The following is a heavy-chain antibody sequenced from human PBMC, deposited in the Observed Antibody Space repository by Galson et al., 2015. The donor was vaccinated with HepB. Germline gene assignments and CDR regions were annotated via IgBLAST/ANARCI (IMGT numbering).Heavy chain of an antibody. J-gene: IGHJ6*02. D-gene: IGHD2-15*01. CDR3: AKDQCSGGSCSGYGMDV. Sequence: SLRLSCAASGFTFDDYAMHWVRQAPGKGLEWVSGISWNSGSIGYADSVKGRFAISRDNAKNSLYLQMNSLRAEDTALYYCAKDQCSGGSCSGYGMDVWGQGTTVTVSS. CDR1: GFTFDDYA. CDR2: ISWNSGSI. V-gene: IGHV3-9*01.